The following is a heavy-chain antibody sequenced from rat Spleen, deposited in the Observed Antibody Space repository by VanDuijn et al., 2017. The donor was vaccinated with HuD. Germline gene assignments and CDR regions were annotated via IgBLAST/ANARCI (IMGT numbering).Heavy chain of an antibody. CDR1: GLSFSNYD. CDR3: ARGGFFRY. V-gene: IGHV5-25*01. CDR2: IGTGGGNI. J-gene: IGHJ2*01. D-gene: IGHD1-6*01. Sequence: EVQLVESGGGLVQPGRSMKLSCAASGLSFSNYDMAWVRQAPTKGLEWVASIGTGGGNIYYRDSVKGRFTISRDNAKNTLNLQMDSLRSEDTATYYCARGGFFRYWGQGVMVTVSS.